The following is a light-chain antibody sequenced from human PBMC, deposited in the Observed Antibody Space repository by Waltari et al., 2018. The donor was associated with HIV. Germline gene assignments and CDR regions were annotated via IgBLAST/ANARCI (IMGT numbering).Light chain of an antibody. J-gene: IGKJ2*01. V-gene: IGKV3-11*01. CDR3: QQRSNWPPYT. Sequence: EIVLTQSPATLSLSPGERATLSCRASPSVSSYLAWYQQKPGQAPRLLIYDASNRATGIPARFSGGGSGTDFTLTITSLEPEDFAVYYCQQRSNWPPYTFGQGTKLEIK. CDR1: PSVSSY. CDR2: DAS.